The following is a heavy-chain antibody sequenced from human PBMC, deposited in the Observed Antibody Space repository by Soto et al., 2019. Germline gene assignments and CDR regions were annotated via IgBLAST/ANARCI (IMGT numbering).Heavy chain of an antibody. CDR3: RLGLELLHDAFDI. V-gene: IGHV4-34*01. CDR2: INHSGST. Sequence: SETLSLTCAVYGGSFSGYYWSWIRQPPGKGLEWIGEINHSGSTNYNPSLKSRVTISVDTSKNQFSLKLSSVTAADTAVYYCRLGLELLHDAFDIWGQGTMVTVSS. CDR1: GGSFSGYY. J-gene: IGHJ3*02. D-gene: IGHD1-7*01.